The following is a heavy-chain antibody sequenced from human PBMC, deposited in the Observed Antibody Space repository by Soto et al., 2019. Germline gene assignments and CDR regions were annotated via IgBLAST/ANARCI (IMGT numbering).Heavy chain of an antibody. CDR3: ARNMDYYYGPGSGNGHGF. V-gene: IGHV1-2*02. CDR1: GYTFTSYY. D-gene: IGHD3-10*01. Sequence: QVQLVQSGAEMKEPGDSVRVSCEASGYTFTSYYIHWGRQAPGRGLEWMGWINPKFGDTTYAQDFQGRVSMTRDMSITTVYMELSRLTYDDTAIYYCARNMDYYYGPGSGNGHGFWGQGTTVPVFS. J-gene: IGHJ6*02. CDR2: INPKFGDT.